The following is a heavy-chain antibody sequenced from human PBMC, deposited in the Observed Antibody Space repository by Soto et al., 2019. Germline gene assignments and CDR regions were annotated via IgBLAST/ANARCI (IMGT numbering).Heavy chain of an antibody. J-gene: IGHJ4*02. D-gene: IGHD3-16*01. V-gene: IGHV3-23*01. CDR1: GXTFSAYV. CDR2: ITSSGGGT. CDR3: AKLTEA. Sequence: PXGSLRVSCAASGXTFSAYVMSWVRQAPAKGLEWVSSITSSGGGTYYADSVKGRLTVSRDNFKNTVYLQMNSLRDEDTAVYYCAKLTEAWGQGTLVTVSS.